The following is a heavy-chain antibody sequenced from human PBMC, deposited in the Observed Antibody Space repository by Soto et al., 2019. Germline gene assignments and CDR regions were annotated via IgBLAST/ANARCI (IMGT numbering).Heavy chain of an antibody. CDR3: ARGSMVRGVIDWYYYYGMDV. CDR2: IYYSGST. CDR1: GGSISSGGYY. Sequence: LSLTCTVSGGSISSGGYYWSWIRQHPGKGLEWIGYIYYSGSTYYNPSLKSRVTISVDTSKNQFSLKLSSVTAADTAVYYCARGSMVRGVIDWYYYYGMDVWGQGTTVTVSS. D-gene: IGHD3-10*01. V-gene: IGHV4-31*03. J-gene: IGHJ6*02.